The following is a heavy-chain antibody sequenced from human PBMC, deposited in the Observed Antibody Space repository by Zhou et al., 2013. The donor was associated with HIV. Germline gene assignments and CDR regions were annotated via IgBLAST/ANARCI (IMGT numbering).Heavy chain of an antibody. Sequence: QVQLVQSGAEVKKPGSSVKVSCKASGGTFSSYAISWVRQAPGQGLEWMGRIIPILGIANYAQKFQGRVTITADKSTSTAYMELSSLRSEDTAVYYCARGGRGTTGTTAYFQHWGQGTLVTVSS. CDR1: GGTFSSYA. CDR3: ARGGRGTTGTTAYFQH. V-gene: IGHV1-69*04. J-gene: IGHJ1*01. D-gene: IGHD1-1*01. CDR2: IIPILGIA.